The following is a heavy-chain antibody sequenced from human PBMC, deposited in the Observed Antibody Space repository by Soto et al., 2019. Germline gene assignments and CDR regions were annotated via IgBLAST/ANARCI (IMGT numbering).Heavy chain of an antibody. Sequence: EMQLVQSGGGLVKPGGSLRLSCAASRFNFSAAWLNWIRQAPGKGLEWVGRIKPKSEGETADYTAPVRGRFTISRDDSQSTLHLQMDSVKTEATAVYYCATVPYSRGPTWSLGVLVTVSS. D-gene: IGHD6-13*01. CDR2: IKPKSEGETA. V-gene: IGHV3-15*07. J-gene: IGHJ4*02. CDR1: RFNFSAAW. CDR3: ATVPYSRGPT.